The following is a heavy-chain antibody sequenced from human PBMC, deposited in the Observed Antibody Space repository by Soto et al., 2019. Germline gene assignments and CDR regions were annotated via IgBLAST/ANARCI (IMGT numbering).Heavy chain of an antibody. Sequence: EVQLLESGGGLVQPGGSLRLSCAASGFTFSSYAMNWVRQAPGKGLEWVSVISGSGGSTYYADAVQGRFTISRDNSKNTLYLQMNSLRAEDTAVYYWATRTVGWYFDLWGRGTLVTVSS. CDR3: ATRTVGWYFDL. J-gene: IGHJ2*01. V-gene: IGHV3-23*01. CDR1: GFTFSSYA. D-gene: IGHD4-17*01. CDR2: ISGSGGST.